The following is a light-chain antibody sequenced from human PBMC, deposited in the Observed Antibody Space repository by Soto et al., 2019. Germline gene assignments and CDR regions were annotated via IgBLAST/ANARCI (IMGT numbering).Light chain of an antibody. Sequence: QSVLTQPASVSGCPGQSITISCTGSGRDMSGYDYVSGYQQHPGKAPKLLIYGVKNRPSGVSYRFSASKSAFTASLTISGLQAEDEAHYYCSSYTTSYFYVFGPGTKVTVL. CDR3: SSYTTSYFYV. CDR2: GVK. V-gene: IGLV2-14*01. J-gene: IGLJ1*01. CDR1: GRDMSGYDY.